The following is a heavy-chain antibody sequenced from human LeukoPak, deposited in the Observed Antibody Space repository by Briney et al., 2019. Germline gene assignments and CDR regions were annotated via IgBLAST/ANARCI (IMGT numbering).Heavy chain of an antibody. V-gene: IGHV4-34*01. J-gene: IGHJ5*02. CDR1: GFTFSSYA. Sequence: KSGGSLRLSCAASGFTFSSYAMSWIRQPPGKGLEWIGEINHSGSTNYNPSLKSRVTISVDTSKNQFSLKLSSVTAADTAVYYCARAWGIAVAGSWFDPWGQGTLVTVSS. D-gene: IGHD6-19*01. CDR2: INHSGST. CDR3: ARAWGIAVAGSWFDP.